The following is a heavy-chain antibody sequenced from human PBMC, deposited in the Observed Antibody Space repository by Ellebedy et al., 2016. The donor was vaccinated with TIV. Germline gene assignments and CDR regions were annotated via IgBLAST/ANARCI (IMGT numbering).Heavy chain of an antibody. V-gene: IGHV4-30-4*01. CDR3: ARRNCGGDCYGLDV. CDR1: GGDISSGNYY. CDR2: ISHSGST. D-gene: IGHD2-21*01. J-gene: IGHJ6*02. Sequence: SETLSLTCTVSGGDISSGNYYWSWLRQHPGKGLEWIGYISHSGSTYYNSSLKSRVSISADTSKNQLSLRLRSVTAADTAVYYCARRNCGGDCYGLDVWGQGTTVTVSS.